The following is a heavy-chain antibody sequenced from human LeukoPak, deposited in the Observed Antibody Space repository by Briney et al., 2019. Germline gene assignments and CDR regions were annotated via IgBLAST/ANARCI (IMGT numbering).Heavy chain of an antibody. D-gene: IGHD1-7*01. CDR1: GFSLSTNVA. J-gene: IGHJ5*02. V-gene: IGHV2-5*02. CDR2: TYWGDDK. CDR3: AHKPPDKNYFDP. Sequence: SGPTLVKPTQTLTLTCTFSGFSLSTNVAVGWIRQPPGKALEFLALTYWGDDKRYSPSLRTRLTITKGTSKDQVVLTMTDMDPVDTATYYCAHKPPDKNYFDPWGQGTLVIVSS.